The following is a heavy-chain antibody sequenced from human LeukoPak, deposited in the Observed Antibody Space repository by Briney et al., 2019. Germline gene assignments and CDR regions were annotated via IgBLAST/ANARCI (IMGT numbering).Heavy chain of an antibody. Sequence: PGGSLRLSCAASGFTFSSYAMSWVRQAPGKGLEWVSALSGSGGMTYSADSVKGRFTISRDNSKSTLYLQMNSLRAEDTAIYYCAKGPFFYYDSSGYNYFDYWGQGTLVTVSS. CDR3: AKGPFFYYDSSGYNYFDY. CDR2: LSGSGGMT. V-gene: IGHV3-23*01. D-gene: IGHD3-22*01. J-gene: IGHJ4*02. CDR1: GFTFSSYA.